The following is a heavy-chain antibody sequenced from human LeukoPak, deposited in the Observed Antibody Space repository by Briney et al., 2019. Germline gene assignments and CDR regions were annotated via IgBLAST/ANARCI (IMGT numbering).Heavy chain of an antibody. D-gene: IGHD3-10*01. V-gene: IGHV3-21*01. CDR3: ARGRSITLLRGVAMSDGFDI. CDR2: IDTSGSYI. J-gene: IGHJ3*02. Sequence: GGSLRLSCTASGFTFTSYGMNWVRQAPGKGLEWVSFIDTSGSYIYYGDSLKGRVAISRDNAKNSLYLQMNGLRAEDTAVYYCARGRSITLLRGVAMSDGFDIWGQGAMVTVSS. CDR1: GFTFTSYG.